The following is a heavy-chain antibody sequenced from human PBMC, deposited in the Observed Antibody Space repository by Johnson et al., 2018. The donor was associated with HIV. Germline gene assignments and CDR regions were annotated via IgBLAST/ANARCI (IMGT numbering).Heavy chain of an antibody. CDR3: ASSPQQPYGTGNAFDI. J-gene: IGHJ3*02. Sequence: QMQLVESGGGLVNPGGSLRLSCAASGFSFSDYYTSWIRQAPGTGLEWVSSITSSGSTLYYADSVKGRFTISIDNAKNSLSLQMNILSAEDTAVYYCASSPQQPYGTGNAFDIWGQGTMVTVSS. CDR1: GFSFSDYY. CDR2: ITSSGSTL. D-gene: IGHD3-10*01. V-gene: IGHV3-11*04.